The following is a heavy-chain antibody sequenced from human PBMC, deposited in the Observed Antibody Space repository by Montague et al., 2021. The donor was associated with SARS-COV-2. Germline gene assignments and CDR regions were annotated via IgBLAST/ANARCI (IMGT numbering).Heavy chain of an antibody. CDR2: IDWGDDK. D-gene: IGHD6-13*01. Sequence: PALVKPTQTLTLTCTFSGFSLSTSGMCVSWVRQPPGKALEWLARIDWGDDKYCSTSLKTRLTISKDTSKNQVVLTMTNMDPVDTATYYCARILVAAAGSPFDPWGQGTLVTVSS. CDR3: ARILVAAAGSPFDP. J-gene: IGHJ5*02. CDR1: GFSLSTSGMC. V-gene: IGHV2-70*11.